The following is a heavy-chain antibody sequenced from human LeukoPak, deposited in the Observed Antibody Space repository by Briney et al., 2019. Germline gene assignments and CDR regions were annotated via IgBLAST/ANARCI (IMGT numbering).Heavy chain of an antibody. Sequence: TLSLTCTVSGGSISSGSYYWSWIRQPAGKGLEWIGRIYTSGSTNYNPSLKSRVTISVDTSKNQFSLKLSSVTAADTAVYYCARAPTTPYYYYMGVWGKGTTVTVSS. J-gene: IGHJ6*03. D-gene: IGHD4-11*01. CDR1: GGSISSGSYY. CDR3: ARAPTTPYYYYMGV. CDR2: IYTSGST. V-gene: IGHV4-61*02.